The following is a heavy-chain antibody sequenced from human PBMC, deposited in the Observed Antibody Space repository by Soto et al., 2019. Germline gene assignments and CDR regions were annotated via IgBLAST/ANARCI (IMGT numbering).Heavy chain of an antibody. V-gene: IGHV5-10-1*01. CDR2: IDPSDSYT. CDR1: GYSFTSYW. Sequence: GESLKISCKGSGYSFTSYWISWVRQMPGEGLEWMGRIDPSDSYTNYSPSFQGHVTISADKSISTAYLQWSSLKASDTAMYYCASDYDILTGYYNAAFDIWGQGTMVTVSS. J-gene: IGHJ3*02. CDR3: ASDYDILTGYYNAAFDI. D-gene: IGHD3-9*01.